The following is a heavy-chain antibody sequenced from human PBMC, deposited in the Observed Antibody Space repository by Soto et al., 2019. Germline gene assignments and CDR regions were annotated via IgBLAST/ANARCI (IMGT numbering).Heavy chain of an antibody. CDR3: ARGSMGDILTGYHFDY. J-gene: IGHJ4*02. V-gene: IGHV4-39*01. CDR2: IYYSGST. Sequence: SETLSLTCTVSGGPISSSSYYWGWIRQPPGKGLEWIGSIYYSGSTYYNPSLKSRVTISVDTSKNQFSLKLSSVTAADTAVYYCARGSMGDILTGYHFDYWGQGTLVTVS. CDR1: GGPISSSSYY. D-gene: IGHD3-9*01.